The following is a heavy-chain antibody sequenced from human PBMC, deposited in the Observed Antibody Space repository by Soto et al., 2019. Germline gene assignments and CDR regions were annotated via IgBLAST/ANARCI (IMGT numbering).Heavy chain of an antibody. J-gene: IGHJ5*02. CDR3: ARDFHCSGGRCYDCFDP. D-gene: IGHD2-15*01. CDR1: GYTFTSYD. V-gene: IGHV1-18*01. CDR2: ISTNNDKR. Sequence: ASVKVSCKAYGYTFTSYDINWVRQAPGQGLEWMGWISTNNDKRAYAQKLQGRVTMTTDTSTSTAYMELRSLRSDDTVLYYCARDFHCSGGRCYDCFDPWGQGTLVTVSS.